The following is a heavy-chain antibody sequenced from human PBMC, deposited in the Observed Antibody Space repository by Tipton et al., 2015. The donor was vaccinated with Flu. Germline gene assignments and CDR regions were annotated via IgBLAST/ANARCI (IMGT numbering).Heavy chain of an antibody. J-gene: IGHJ5*02. Sequence: LRLSCAVSGDSISSDYYWDWIRQFPGKGLEWIGTVSRTGSTIYNPSLKSRVTISIDRSKNQFSLNLKSVTAADMAVYYCARRDYTNYVSDPKSWFDPWGQGTLVAVSS. CDR1: GDSISSDYY. V-gene: IGHV4-38-2*01. CDR2: VSRTGST. D-gene: IGHD4-11*01. CDR3: ARRDYTNYVSDPKSWFDP.